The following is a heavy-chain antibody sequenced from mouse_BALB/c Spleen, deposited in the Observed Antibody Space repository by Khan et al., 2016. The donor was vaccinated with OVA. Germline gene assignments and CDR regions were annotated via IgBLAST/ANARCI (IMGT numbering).Heavy chain of an antibody. J-gene: IGHJ1*01. CDR2: LWTGGST. CDR1: GFSLTSYG. D-gene: IGHD2-1*01. V-gene: IGHV2-9*02. CDR3: ARYYGNYGWYFDV. Sequence: QVQLKESGPGLVAPSQSLSITCTVSGFSLTSYGVHWVRQPPGKGLEWLGVLWTGGSTNYNSALMSRLSITKDNSKSQVFLKMNSLQTDDTAMYYGARYYGNYGWYFDVWGAGTTVTVSS.